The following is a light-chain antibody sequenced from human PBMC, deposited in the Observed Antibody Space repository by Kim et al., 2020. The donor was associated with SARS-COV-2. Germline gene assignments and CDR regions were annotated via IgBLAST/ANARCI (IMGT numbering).Light chain of an antibody. CDR3: QQRDSWPLT. J-gene: IGKJ4*01. CDR2: DAT. Sequence: VSPGERATLYCRASQSISSYLAWYQQKPGQAPRLLIHDATYRATGIPARFSGSGSGTDFTLTISSLDPEDFAVYYCQQRDSWPLTFGGGTKVDIK. CDR1: QSISSY. V-gene: IGKV3-11*01.